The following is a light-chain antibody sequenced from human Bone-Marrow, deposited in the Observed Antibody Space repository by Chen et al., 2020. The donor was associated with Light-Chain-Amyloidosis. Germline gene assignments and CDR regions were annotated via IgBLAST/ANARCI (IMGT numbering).Light chain of an antibody. CDR1: KSVLYSSNNNNY. Sequence: DIVMTQSPDPLAVSRGERATINCKSSKSVLYSSNNNNYLAWYQHKPGQPPKLLIYWASTRQFGVPDRFSGSGSGTDFTLTISSLQAEDVAVYYCQQYYSTPITFGQGTRLEIK. J-gene: IGKJ5*01. CDR3: QQYYSTPIT. CDR2: WAS. V-gene: IGKV4-1*01.